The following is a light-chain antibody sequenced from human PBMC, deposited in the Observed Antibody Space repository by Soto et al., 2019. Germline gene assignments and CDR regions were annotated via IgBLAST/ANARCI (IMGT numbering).Light chain of an antibody. CDR1: SSDVGDYNY. CDR2: DVS. CDR3: ASYTDSTIVM. J-gene: IGLJ3*02. Sequence: QSALTQPASVSGSPGQSITISCTGTSSDVGDYNYVSWYQQHPGKAPKLMIYDVSRRPSGVSSRFSGSKSGNTASLTISGLQAEDEADYYCASYTDSTIVMFGGGTKVTVL. V-gene: IGLV2-14*01.